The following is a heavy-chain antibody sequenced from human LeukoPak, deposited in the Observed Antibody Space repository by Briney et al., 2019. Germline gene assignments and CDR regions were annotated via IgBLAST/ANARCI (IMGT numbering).Heavy chain of an antibody. CDR1: GFTVSSNY. Sequence: PGGSLRLSCAASGFTVSSNYMSWVRQAPGKGLEWVSVIYSGGSTYYADSVKGRFTISRDNSKNTLYLQMNSLRIEDTAVYYCTTDGGVYCSGGICNFRWWGQGTLVTVSS. CDR2: IYSGGST. D-gene: IGHD2-15*01. V-gene: IGHV3-53*01. CDR3: TTDGGVYCSGGICNFRW. J-gene: IGHJ4*02.